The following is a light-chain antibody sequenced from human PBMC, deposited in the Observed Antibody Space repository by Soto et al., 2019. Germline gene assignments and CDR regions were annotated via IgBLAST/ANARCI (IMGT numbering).Light chain of an antibody. CDR2: LGS. J-gene: IGKJ2*01. CDR3: MQALQTPRT. Sequence: DIVMTQSPLSLPVTPGEPAFISCRSSQSLLHSNGYNYLDWYLQKPGQSPQFLIYLGSNRGSGVHDRFSGSGSGTDFTLKISRVEAEDVGVYYCMQALQTPRTFGQGTKLEIK. V-gene: IGKV2-28*01. CDR1: QSLLHSNGYNY.